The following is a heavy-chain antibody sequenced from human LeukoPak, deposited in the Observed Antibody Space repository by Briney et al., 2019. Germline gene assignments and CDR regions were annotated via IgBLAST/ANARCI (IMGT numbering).Heavy chain of an antibody. D-gene: IGHD3-10*01. Sequence: GGSLRLSCAASGFTFEDFGMTWVRQVPGKGLEWVSGINWNGVKTHYADSEKGRFTISRDNAKNTLYLEMNSLRVDDTALYHCARDSGIWFGTRDAFDIWGQGTMVTVST. CDR3: ARDSGIWFGTRDAFDI. CDR1: GFTFEDFG. CDR2: INWNGVKT. J-gene: IGHJ3*02. V-gene: IGHV3-20*01.